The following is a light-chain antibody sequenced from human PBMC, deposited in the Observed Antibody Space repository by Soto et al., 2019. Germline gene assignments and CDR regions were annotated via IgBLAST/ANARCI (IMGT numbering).Light chain of an antibody. J-gene: IGLJ3*02. Sequence: QPVLTQSPSASASLGASGKLTCTLSSGHSSYAIAWHQQQPEKGPRFLMKLYSDGTHNNGDGIPDRFSGSSSGAERYLTISSLQSEDEADYYCQTWGTAFRVFGGGTKRTVL. CDR2: LYSDGTH. CDR1: SGHSSYA. V-gene: IGLV4-69*01. CDR3: QTWGTAFRV.